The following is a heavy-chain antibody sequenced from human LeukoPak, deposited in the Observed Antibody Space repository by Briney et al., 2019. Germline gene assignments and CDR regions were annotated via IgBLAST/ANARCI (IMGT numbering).Heavy chain of an antibody. V-gene: IGHV6-1*01. CDR2: TYYRSKWYN. CDR3: ARGVWFGDNDAFDI. CDR1: GDSVSSNSAA. D-gene: IGHD3-10*01. J-gene: IGHJ3*02. Sequence: SQTLSLTCAISGDSVSSNSAAWNWNRQSPSRGLEWLGRTYYRSKWYNDYAVSVKSRITINPDTSKNQFSLQLNSVTPEDTAVYYCARGVWFGDNDAFDIWGQGTMVTVSS.